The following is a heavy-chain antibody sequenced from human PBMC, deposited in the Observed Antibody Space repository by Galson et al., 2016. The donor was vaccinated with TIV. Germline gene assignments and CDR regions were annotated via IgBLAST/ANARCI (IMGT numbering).Heavy chain of an antibody. CDR3: ARGRRGADSWSGYAFQDMDV. V-gene: IGHV4-61*09. Sequence: TLSLTCTVSHGSISSGSYYWTWTRQPAGKGLEWIGHLSSGGTTNYNPSFKGRVTMSLDTSKNQFSLKVTSVTAADTAVYYCARGRRGADSWSGYAFQDMDVWGQGTTVTVSS. J-gene: IGHJ6*02. CDR1: HGSISSGSYY. CDR2: LSSGGTT. D-gene: IGHD3-3*01.